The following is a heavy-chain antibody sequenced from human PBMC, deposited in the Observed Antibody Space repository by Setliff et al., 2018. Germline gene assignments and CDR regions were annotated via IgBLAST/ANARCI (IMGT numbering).Heavy chain of an antibody. Sequence: KPSETLSLTCAVSGFSISSGYYWGWIRQPPGKGLEWIVNIHHSGKAYYNPSLKSRVTMSVDTSKNHVSLKLSSVTAADTAVYYCARAHNVDTAMVFDYWGQGTLVTVSS. CDR3: ARAHNVDTAMVFDY. V-gene: IGHV4-38-2*01. D-gene: IGHD5-18*01. J-gene: IGHJ4*02. CDR2: IHHSGKA. CDR1: GFSISSGYY.